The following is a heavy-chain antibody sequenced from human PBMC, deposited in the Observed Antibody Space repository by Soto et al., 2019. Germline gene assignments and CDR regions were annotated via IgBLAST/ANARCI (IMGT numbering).Heavy chain of an antibody. CDR2: ISGSGGST. CDR1: GFTFSSYA. D-gene: IGHD1-7*01. CDR3: AKDLFIRELSGAFDI. Sequence: GGSLRLSCAASGFTFSSYAMSWVRQAPGKGLEWVSAISGSGGSTYYADSGKGRFTISGDNSKNTLYLQMNSLRAEDTAVYYCAKDLFIRELSGAFDIWGQGTMVTVSS. V-gene: IGHV3-23*01. J-gene: IGHJ3*02.